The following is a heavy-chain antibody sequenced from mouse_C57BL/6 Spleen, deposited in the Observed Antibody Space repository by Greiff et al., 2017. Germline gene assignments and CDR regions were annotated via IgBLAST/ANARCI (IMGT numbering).Heavy chain of an antibody. CDR2: IDPSDSYT. D-gene: IGHD3-1*01. CDR3: ARTGDGPEPFAY. Sequence: QVQLQQPGAELVMPGASVKLSCKASGYTFTSYRMHWVKQRHGQGLEWIGEIDPSDSYTNYNQKFKGKSTLTVDKSSSTAYLQLSSLTSEDSAVYYCARTGDGPEPFAYGGQGTLGTVSA. V-gene: IGHV1-69*01. J-gene: IGHJ3*01. CDR1: GYTFTSYR.